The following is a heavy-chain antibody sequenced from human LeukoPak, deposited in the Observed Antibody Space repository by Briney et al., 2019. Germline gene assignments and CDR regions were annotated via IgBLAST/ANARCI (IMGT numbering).Heavy chain of an antibody. D-gene: IGHD6-13*01. J-gene: IGHJ5*02. Sequence: SETLSLTCTVSGGSISSSPYYWAWIRQPPGKGLEWIGSVYYSVSTYYNPSLESRVTISVDTSRNQFSLSLSSMTDADTALYYCAGHDDSGSSWYTSFDPWGQGTLVTVSS. CDR2: VYYSVST. CDR3: AGHDDSGSSWYTSFDP. CDR1: GGSISSSPYY. V-gene: IGHV4-39*01.